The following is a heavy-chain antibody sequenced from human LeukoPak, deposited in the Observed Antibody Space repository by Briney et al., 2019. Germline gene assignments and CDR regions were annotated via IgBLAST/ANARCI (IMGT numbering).Heavy chain of an antibody. V-gene: IGHV3-30*02. Sequence: GGSLRLSCAASGFTFSSYGMHWVRQVPGKGLEWVSFIRYDGNEKYYGDSVKGRFTISRDNSKNTLYLQMNSLRAEDTAVYYCAKSNSGRKDYFDYWGQGTLVTVSS. D-gene: IGHD1-26*01. CDR1: GFTFSSYG. CDR2: IRYDGNEK. CDR3: AKSNSGRKDYFDY. J-gene: IGHJ4*02.